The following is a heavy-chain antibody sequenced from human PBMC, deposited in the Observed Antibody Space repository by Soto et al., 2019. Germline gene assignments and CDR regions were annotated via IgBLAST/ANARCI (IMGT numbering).Heavy chain of an antibody. CDR1: GYMFTSYY. V-gene: IGHV1-46*01. Sequence: QVRLVQSGTEVKKPGASVKVSCQASGYMFTSYYIHWVRQAPGQGLEGVGIINPPGGKTSSAQDFQGRVTLSRDTSTNTVYMEWSGLQSEDTAVYYCARDLKDRRLVPYYSYFGMDGWGQGTTVTVS. CDR2: INPPGGKT. CDR3: ARDLKDRRLVPYYSYFGMDG. D-gene: IGHD2-15*01. J-gene: IGHJ6*02.